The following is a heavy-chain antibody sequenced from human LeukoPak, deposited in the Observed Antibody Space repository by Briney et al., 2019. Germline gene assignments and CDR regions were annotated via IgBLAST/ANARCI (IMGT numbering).Heavy chain of an antibody. D-gene: IGHD3-16*02. CDR2: IRYDGSNK. CDR1: GFTFSSYG. J-gene: IGHJ4*02. CDR3: AKEGYDYVWGSYHPHFDY. V-gene: IGHV3-30*02. Sequence: PGGSLRLSCAASGFTFSSYGMHWVRQAPGKGLEWVAFIRYDGSNKYYADSVKGRFTISRDNSKNTLYLQMDSLRAEDTAVYYCAKEGYDYVWGSYHPHFDYWGQGTLVTVSS.